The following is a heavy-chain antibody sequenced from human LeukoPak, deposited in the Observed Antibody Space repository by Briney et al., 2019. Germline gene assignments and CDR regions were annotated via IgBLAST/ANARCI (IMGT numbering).Heavy chain of an antibody. CDR1: GGSISGSY. J-gene: IGHJ4*02. D-gene: IGHD4-17*01. Sequence: PSETLSLTCTVSGGSISGSYWSWIRQPPGKGLEWIAYMYNSGSTNYNPSLKSRVTISIDTSKNQFSLKLSSLTAADTAIYYCARGVESYGDYGYWGQGILVTVSS. V-gene: IGHV4-59*01. CDR2: MYNSGST. CDR3: ARGVESYGDYGY.